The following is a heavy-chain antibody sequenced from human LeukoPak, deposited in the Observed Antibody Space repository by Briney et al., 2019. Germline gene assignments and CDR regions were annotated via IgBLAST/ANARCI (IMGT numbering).Heavy chain of an antibody. CDR3: ARRMVRGVIVRGGFDY. D-gene: IGHD3-10*01. Sequence: SETLSLTCAVYGGSFSGYYWSWIRQPPGKGLEWIGEINHSGSTNYNPSLKSRVTISVDTSKNQFSLKLSSVTAADTAVYYCARRMVRGVIVRGGFDYWGQGTLVTVSS. CDR1: GGSFSGYY. V-gene: IGHV4-34*01. CDR2: INHSGST. J-gene: IGHJ4*02.